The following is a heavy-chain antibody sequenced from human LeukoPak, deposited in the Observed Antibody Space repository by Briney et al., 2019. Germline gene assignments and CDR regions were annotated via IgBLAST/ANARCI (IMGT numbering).Heavy chain of an antibody. CDR1: GYTFTGYY. CDR3: SRVLSEYYDSSGIAEYFQH. V-gene: IGHV1-2*02. CDR2: INPNSGDT. D-gene: IGHD3-22*01. J-gene: IGHJ1*01. Sequence: ASVKVSCKASGYTFTGYYMHWVRQAPGQGFEWMGWINPNSGDTIYAQKFQGRVTVTSDTSISTAYMELSRLRSDDTAVYYCSRVLSEYYDSSGIAEYFQHWGQGTLVTVSS.